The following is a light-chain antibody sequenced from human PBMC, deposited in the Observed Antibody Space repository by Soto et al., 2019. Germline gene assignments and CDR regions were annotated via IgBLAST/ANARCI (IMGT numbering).Light chain of an antibody. CDR3: QHYNNWPPWT. J-gene: IGKJ1*01. V-gene: IGKV3-15*01. Sequence: EIVLTQSPGTLSLSPGERATLSCRASQSVSSSYLAWYQQKPGQPPRLLIYGASTRATGIPARFIGSGSGTEFTLTISSLQSEDFAVYYCQHYNNWPPWTFGQGTKVDIK. CDR1: QSVSSSY. CDR2: GAS.